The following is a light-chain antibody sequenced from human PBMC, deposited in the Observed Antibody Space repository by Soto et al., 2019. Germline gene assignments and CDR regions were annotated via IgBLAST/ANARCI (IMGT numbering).Light chain of an antibody. J-gene: IGKJ5*01. CDR1: QSVSTNY. CDR3: HLSGSSPIA. Sequence: VLAQSPGTLSLSLGERCTLPCRASQSVSTNYLAWYHQKPGQAPRLLIYGASKRATGIPDRFSVSGYGTDFTLTIGRVEPEDFALVDSHLSGSSPIAFRQGTRLEIK. CDR2: GAS. V-gene: IGKV3-20*01.